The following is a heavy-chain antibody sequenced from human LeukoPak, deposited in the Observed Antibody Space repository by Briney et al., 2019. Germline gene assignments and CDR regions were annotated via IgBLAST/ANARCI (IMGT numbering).Heavy chain of an antibody. V-gene: IGHV4-4*02. CDR3: ARYNSSGWYYYYYGMDV. D-gene: IGHD6-19*01. CDR2: ISLAGRT. CDR1: GGSITTTNY. Sequence: PSETLSLTCGVSGGSITTTNYWSWVRQPPGGGLEWIGEISLAGRTRYNPSLKSRVNISIDESKNHLYLNLASVTAADTAVYYCARYNSSGWYYYYYGMDVWGQGTTVTVS. J-gene: IGHJ6*02.